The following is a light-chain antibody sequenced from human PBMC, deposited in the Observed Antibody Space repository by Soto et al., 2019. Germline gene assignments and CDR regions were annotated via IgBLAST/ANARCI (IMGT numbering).Light chain of an antibody. J-gene: IGKJ2*01. Sequence: DIQMTQSPSSLSASVGDRVTINCRASQGVSSYLLWYQQTQGKAPKLLIHAASHLLSGVPSRCSGSGSGTNVTLTISSLQHEEFGTYYCLQSYKTPHTVGQGTKLPTK. CDR1: QGVSSY. V-gene: IGKV1-39*01. CDR3: LQSYKTPHT. CDR2: AAS.